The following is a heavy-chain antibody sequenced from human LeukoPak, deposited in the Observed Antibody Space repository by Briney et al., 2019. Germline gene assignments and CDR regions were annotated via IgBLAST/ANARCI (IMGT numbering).Heavy chain of an antibody. CDR2: IYSGGST. CDR3: AKDRVGATPYLFDY. D-gene: IGHD1-26*01. V-gene: IGHV3-53*05. J-gene: IGHJ4*02. Sequence: GGSLRLSCAASGFTVSSNYMSWVRQAPGKGLEWVSVIYSGGSTYYADSVKGRFTISRDNSKNTLYLQMNSLRAEDTAVYYCAKDRVGATPYLFDYWGQGTLVTVSS. CDR1: GFTVSSNY.